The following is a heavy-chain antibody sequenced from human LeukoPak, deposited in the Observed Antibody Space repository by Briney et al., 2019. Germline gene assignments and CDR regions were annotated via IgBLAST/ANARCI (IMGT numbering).Heavy chain of an antibody. CDR1: GFAFSSFA. Sequence: GGSLRLSCAASGFAFSSFAMTWVRQSPGKGMELVSSVSDSGVNTYYAGSVRGRFTVSRDNFKNILYLQMNSLTVEDTAFYYCSKGRGSTLTNIDFWGQGALVTVPS. CDR2: VSDSGVNT. D-gene: IGHD4-11*01. CDR3: SKGRGSTLTNIDF. J-gene: IGHJ4*02. V-gene: IGHV3-23*01.